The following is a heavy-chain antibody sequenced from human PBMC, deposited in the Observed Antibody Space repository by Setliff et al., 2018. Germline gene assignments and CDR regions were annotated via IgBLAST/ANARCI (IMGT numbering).Heavy chain of an antibody. CDR3: ALEEYTSRWTKRFDP. D-gene: IGHD6-13*01. J-gene: IGHJ5*02. V-gene: IGHV1-2*02. CDR2: INVNSGDT. CDR1: GYTFTGYY. Sequence: ASVKVSCKASGYTFTGYYIHWVRQAPGEGLEWMGCINVNSGDTNYAQKFQGRVIVTRDTSSSTAYMELRSLRPDDTAVYYCALEEYTSRWTKRFDPWGQGTLVTVSS.